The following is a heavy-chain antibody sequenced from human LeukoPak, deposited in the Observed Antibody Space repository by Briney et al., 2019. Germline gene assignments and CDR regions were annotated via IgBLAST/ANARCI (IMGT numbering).Heavy chain of an antibody. Sequence: GASVKVSCKASGYTFNSYGISWVRQAPGQGLEWMGWISGYNGYTTYAQKLQGRVTMTTDTSTSTAYMELRGLRSDDTAVYYCARDKNYFDYWGQGTLVTVSS. CDR1: GYTFNSYG. V-gene: IGHV1-18*01. J-gene: IGHJ4*02. CDR3: ARDKNYFDY. CDR2: ISGYNGYT.